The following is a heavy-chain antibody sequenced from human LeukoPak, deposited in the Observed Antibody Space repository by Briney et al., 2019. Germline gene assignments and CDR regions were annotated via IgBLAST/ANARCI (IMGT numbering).Heavy chain of an antibody. J-gene: IGHJ1*01. Sequence: GGSLRLSCAASGFTFTNAWMSWVRQAPGKGLEWVAVTSSDGSRNHYADSVKGRFTISRDNSKNTLYLQMSSLRAEDTAVYYCAKKLSGTYEEGMQQWGQGTLVSVSS. D-gene: IGHD1-26*01. CDR3: AKKLSGTYEEGMQQ. CDR2: TSSDGSRN. CDR1: GFTFTNAW. V-gene: IGHV3-30*18.